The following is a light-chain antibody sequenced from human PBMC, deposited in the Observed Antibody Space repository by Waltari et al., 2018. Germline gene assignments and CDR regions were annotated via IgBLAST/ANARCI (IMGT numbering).Light chain of an antibody. CDR2: GAS. CDR3: QQYDGSVLT. V-gene: IGKV3-20*01. CDR1: QTINNNF. J-gene: IGKJ4*01. Sequence: IVLTQSPDTLSLSPGQRATLSCRASQTINNNFLVWYQQKPGQAPRPLIHGASSRATVFPDRFSGSGSGTDFTLTISSLKPEDSAVYYCQQYDGSVLTFGGGTKVEI.